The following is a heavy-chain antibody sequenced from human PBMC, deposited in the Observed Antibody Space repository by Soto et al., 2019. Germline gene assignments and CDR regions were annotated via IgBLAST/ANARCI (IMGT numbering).Heavy chain of an antibody. CDR1: GGSISSYY. J-gene: IGHJ5*02. CDR2: IYYSGST. Sequence: SETLSLTCTVSGGSISSYYWSWLRQPPGKGLEWIGYIYYSGSTNYNPSLKSRVTISVDTSKNQFSLKLSSVTAADTAVYYCARGGPTVITPREWFDPWGQGTLVTVS. V-gene: IGHV4-59*01. CDR3: ARGGPTVITPREWFDP. D-gene: IGHD3-22*01.